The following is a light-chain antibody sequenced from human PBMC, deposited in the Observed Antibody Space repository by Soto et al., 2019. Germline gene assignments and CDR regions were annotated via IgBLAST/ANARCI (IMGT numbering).Light chain of an antibody. Sequence: EIVRTQSPATLSVSPGERATLSCRASQSVSSNLAWYQQKPGQAPRLLIYGASTRATGIPARFSGSGSGTEFTLTISSLQSEDFAVYYCQQYNSWPRTFGQGTKVDI. V-gene: IGKV3-15*01. CDR1: QSVSSN. CDR3: QQYNSWPRT. CDR2: GAS. J-gene: IGKJ1*01.